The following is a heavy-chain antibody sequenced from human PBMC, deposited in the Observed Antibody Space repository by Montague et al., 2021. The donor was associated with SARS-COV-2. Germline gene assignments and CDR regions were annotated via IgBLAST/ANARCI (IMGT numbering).Heavy chain of an antibody. Sequence: SETLSLTCTALGGSIFRNSFYWGCIRKSPGQGPEWIGNVLSSGSTFYNTSLRSRVTMSEDMSKNSFSLRLSSVTAADTVVYYCARGRRIAARPSEGYFDLWGRGTLVTVSS. D-gene: IGHD6-6*01. CDR3: ARGRRIAARPSEGYFDL. J-gene: IGHJ2*01. CDR1: GGSIFRNSFY. V-gene: IGHV4-39*01. CDR2: VLSSGST.